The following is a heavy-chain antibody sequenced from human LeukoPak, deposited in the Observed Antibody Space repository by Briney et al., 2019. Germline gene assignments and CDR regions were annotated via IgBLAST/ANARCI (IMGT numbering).Heavy chain of an antibody. CDR2: IYYSGST. V-gene: IGHV4-59*01. CDR1: GGSISSYY. D-gene: IGHD6-19*01. J-gene: IGHJ4*02. Sequence: SETLSLTCTVSGGSISSYYWSWIRQPPGKGLEWIGYIYYSGSTNYNPSLKSRVTISVDTSKNQFSLKLSSVTAADTAVYYCARDHGSGWFRYFDYWGQGTLVTVSS. CDR3: ARDHGSGWFRYFDY.